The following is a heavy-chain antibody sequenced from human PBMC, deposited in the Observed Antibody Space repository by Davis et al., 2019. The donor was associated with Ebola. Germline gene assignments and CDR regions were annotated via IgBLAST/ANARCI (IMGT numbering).Heavy chain of an antibody. CDR3: ARVVGIAAAGTDYYGMDV. J-gene: IGHJ6*02. D-gene: IGHD6-13*01. CDR2: INPNSGGT. Sequence: SVTVSCQASGYTFTGYYMHWVRQAPGQGLEWMGWINPNSGGTNYAQTFQGRVTMTRDTSISTAYMELSRLRSDDTAVYYCARVVGIAAAGTDYYGMDVWGQGTTVTVSS. CDR1: GYTFTGYY. V-gene: IGHV1-2*02.